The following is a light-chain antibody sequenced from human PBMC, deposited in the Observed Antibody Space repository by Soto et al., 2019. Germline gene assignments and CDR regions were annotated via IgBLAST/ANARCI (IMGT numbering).Light chain of an antibody. J-gene: IGLJ2*01. CDR3: CSYTGSLTLL. V-gene: IGLV2-14*01. CDR1: SSDVGGYDY. Sequence: QSALTQPASVSGSPGQSITISCTGSSSDVGGYDYVSWYQQHPGKAPKLMIYEVSNRPSGVSNRFSGSKSGNTASLTISGLQAEDEADYYCCSYTGSLTLLFGGGTKVT. CDR2: EVS.